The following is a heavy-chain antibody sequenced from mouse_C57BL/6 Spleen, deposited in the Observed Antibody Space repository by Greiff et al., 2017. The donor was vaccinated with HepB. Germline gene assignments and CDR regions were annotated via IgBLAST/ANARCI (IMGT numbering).Heavy chain of an antibody. Sequence: VQLKQSGPELVKPGDSVKISCKASGYSFTGYFMNWVMQSHGKSLEWIGRINPYNGDTFYNQKFKGKATLTVDKSSSTAHMERRSLTSEDSAVYYGAREDDGYYDWYFDVWGTGTTVTVSS. D-gene: IGHD2-3*01. CDR3: AREDDGYYDWYFDV. V-gene: IGHV1-20*01. J-gene: IGHJ1*03. CDR1: GYSFTGYF. CDR2: INPYNGDT.